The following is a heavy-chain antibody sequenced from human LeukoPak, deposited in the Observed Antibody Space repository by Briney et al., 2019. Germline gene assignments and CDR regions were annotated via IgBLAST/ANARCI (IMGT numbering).Heavy chain of an antibody. J-gene: IGHJ3*02. Sequence: SVKVSCKASGGTFSSYATSWVRQAPGQGLEWMGGIIPIFGTANYAQKFQGRVTITADESTSTAYMELSSLRSEDTAVYYCAGYYYDSSGYYYGAFDIWGQGTMVTVSS. CDR1: GGTFSSYA. D-gene: IGHD3-22*01. CDR2: IIPIFGTA. CDR3: AGYYYDSSGYYYGAFDI. V-gene: IGHV1-69*13.